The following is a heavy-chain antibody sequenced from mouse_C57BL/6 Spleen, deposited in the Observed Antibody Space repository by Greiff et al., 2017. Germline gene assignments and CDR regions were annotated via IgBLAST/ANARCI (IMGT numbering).Heavy chain of an antibody. V-gene: IGHV5-4*01. J-gene: IGHJ1*03. D-gene: IGHD1-3*01. CDR2: ISDGGSYT. CDR1: GFTFSSYA. CDR3: AREVVTCYFGV. Sequence: EVQGVESGGGLVKPGGSLKLSCAASGFTFSSYAMSWVRQTPEKRLEWVATISDGGSYTNYPDNVKGRVTIPRDNAKNNLYLQMSHLKSADTAVYYCAREVVTCYFGVWGTGTTVTVSS.